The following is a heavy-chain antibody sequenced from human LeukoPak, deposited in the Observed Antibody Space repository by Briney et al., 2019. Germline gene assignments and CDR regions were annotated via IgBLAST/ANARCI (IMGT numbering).Heavy chain of an antibody. Sequence: TGGSLRLSCAASGFEFSNYWMHWVRQAPGKGLVWVSRINTDGSSTTYADSVKGRFTISRDNAKNTLYLQMSSLRAEDTAVYYCARPYSTGPPMGWGQGTLVTVSS. V-gene: IGHV3-74*01. CDR1: GFEFSNYW. CDR3: ARPYSTGPPMG. D-gene: IGHD6-19*01. J-gene: IGHJ4*02. CDR2: INTDGSST.